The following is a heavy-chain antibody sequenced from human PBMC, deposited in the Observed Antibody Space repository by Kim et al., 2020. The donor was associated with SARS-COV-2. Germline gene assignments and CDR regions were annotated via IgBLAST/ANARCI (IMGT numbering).Heavy chain of an antibody. Sequence: SETLSLTCTVSGGSISSYYWSWIRQPPGKGLEWIGYIYYSGSTNYNPSLKSRVTISVDTSKNQFSLKLSTVTAADTAAYYCARDVGLDYFDYWGQGTLVT. V-gene: IGHV4-59*13. CDR2: IYYSGST. D-gene: IGHD3-9*01. CDR3: ARDVGLDYFDY. J-gene: IGHJ4*02. CDR1: GGSISSYY.